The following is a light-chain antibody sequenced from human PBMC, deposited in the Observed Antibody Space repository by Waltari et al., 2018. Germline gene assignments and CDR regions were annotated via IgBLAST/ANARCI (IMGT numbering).Light chain of an antibody. CDR2: DAS. J-gene: IGKJ4*01. Sequence: EVVLTQSPATVSLSPGERATLSCRASHSVDIYLAWYQQKPGQAPRLLIYDASNRATGIPARFSGRGSGTDFTLTISSLEPEDFAIYYCQQRKYWPPLTFGGGTKVEIK. CDR1: HSVDIY. CDR3: QQRKYWPPLT. V-gene: IGKV3-11*01.